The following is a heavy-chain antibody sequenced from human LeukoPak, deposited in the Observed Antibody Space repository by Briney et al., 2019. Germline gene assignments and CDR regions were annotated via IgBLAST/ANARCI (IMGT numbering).Heavy chain of an antibody. CDR1: GFTFSSYA. Sequence: PGGSLRLSCAASGFTFSSYAMSWVRQAPGKGLEWVSAISGSGGSTYYADSVKGRFTISRDNSKNTLYLQMNSLRAEDTAVYYWAKGGGPAGRGSHWGQGTLGPVSS. V-gene: IGHV3-23*01. CDR3: AKGGGPAGRGSH. J-gene: IGHJ4*02. CDR2: ISGSGGST. D-gene: IGHD6-13*01.